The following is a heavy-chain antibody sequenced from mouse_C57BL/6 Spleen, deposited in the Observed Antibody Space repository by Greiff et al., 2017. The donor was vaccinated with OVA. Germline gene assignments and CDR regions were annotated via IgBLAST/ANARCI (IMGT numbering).Heavy chain of an antibody. CDR1: GFTFSSYG. Sequence: EVNVVESGGDLVKPGGSLKLSCAASGFTFSSYGMSWVRQTPDKRLEWVATISSGGSYTYYPDSVKGRFTISRDNAKNTLYLQMSSLKSEDTAMYYCARNYYGSSYVGVFDYWGQGTTLTVSS. CDR2: ISSGGSYT. J-gene: IGHJ2*01. D-gene: IGHD1-1*01. V-gene: IGHV5-6*01. CDR3: ARNYYGSSYVGVFDY.